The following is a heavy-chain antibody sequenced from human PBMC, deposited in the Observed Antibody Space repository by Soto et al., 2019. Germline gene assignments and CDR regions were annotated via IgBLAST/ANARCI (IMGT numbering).Heavy chain of an antibody. D-gene: IGHD1-26*01. CDR2: INSGSTSV. Sequence: EVQLVESGGGLVQPGGSLRLSCVASGFDFNSYSMNWVRQAPGKGLEWISYINSGSTSVFYADPVKGRFTISRDNAKNSLYLQMNSLRAEDTAVYYCTSSASPDAYWGQGTLVTVSS. V-gene: IGHV3-48*01. CDR3: TSSASPDAY. CDR1: GFDFNSYS. J-gene: IGHJ4*02.